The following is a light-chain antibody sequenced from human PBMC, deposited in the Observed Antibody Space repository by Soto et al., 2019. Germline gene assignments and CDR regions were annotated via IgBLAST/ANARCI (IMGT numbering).Light chain of an antibody. CDR1: QSVSRNY. V-gene: IGKV3-20*01. J-gene: IGKJ2*01. CDR3: QQYGSSPPMYT. Sequence: IVLTQSPGTLSLSPGERATLSCKASQSVSRNYLAWYQQKPGQAPRLLFYGASSRDTGIPDRFSGSGSGTDFTLTISRLEPEDFAVYYCQQYGSSPPMYTFGQGTKLEIK. CDR2: GAS.